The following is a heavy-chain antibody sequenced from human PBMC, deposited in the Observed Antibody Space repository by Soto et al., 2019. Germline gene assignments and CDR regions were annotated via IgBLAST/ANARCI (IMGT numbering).Heavy chain of an antibody. J-gene: IGHJ4*02. CDR1: GFTFSMYW. CDR3: GGGNRDDEYGTGGN. D-gene: IGHD3-3*02. V-gene: IGHV3-74*01. Sequence: VSLRLSCVVSGFTFSMYWMHCVRQVAGQSPFWVSRITDYGTTTNYADSVRGRFTISRDNSKNTLYLQMNNLKPDEGAFLYGGGGNRDDEYGTGGNWGKGCPVAVAS. CDR2: ITDYGTTT.